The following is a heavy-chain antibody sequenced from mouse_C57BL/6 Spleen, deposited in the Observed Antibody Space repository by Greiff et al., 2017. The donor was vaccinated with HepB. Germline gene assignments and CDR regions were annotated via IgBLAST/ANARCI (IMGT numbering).Heavy chain of an antibody. V-gene: IGHV1-82*01. CDR2: IYPGDGDT. Sequence: VNLVESGPELVKPGASVKISCKASGYAFSSSWMNWVKQRPGKGLEWIGRIYPGDGDTNYNGKFKGKATLTADKSSSTAYMQLSSLTSEDSAVYFCEVAYYSHYYAMDYWGQGTSVTVSS. D-gene: IGHD2-12*01. J-gene: IGHJ4*01. CDR1: GYAFSSSW. CDR3: EVAYYSHYYAMDY.